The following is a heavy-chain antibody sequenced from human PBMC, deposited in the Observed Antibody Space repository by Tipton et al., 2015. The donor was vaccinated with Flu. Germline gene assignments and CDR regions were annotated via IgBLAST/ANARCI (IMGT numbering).Heavy chain of an antibody. CDR1: GFNVSHNY. V-gene: IGHV3-53*01. D-gene: IGHD2-2*01. Sequence: VQLVQSGGGLIQPGGSLRLSCAASGFNVSHNYMNWVRQAPGKGLEWVSVIYGGGNSYFADSVKGRFTISRDNSKNTLYLQMNSLRAEDTAVYYCARGRGYCITTTCLLPFDFWGQGTLVTVSS. J-gene: IGHJ4*02. CDR3: ARGRGYCITTTCLLPFDF. CDR2: IYGGGNS.